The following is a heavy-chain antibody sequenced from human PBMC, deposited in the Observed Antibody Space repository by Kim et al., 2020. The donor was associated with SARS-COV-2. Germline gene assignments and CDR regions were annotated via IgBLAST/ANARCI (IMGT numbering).Heavy chain of an antibody. CDR3: ARGPKTQLLLYYCCGMDV. CDR2: ITHSGRT. Sequence: SETLSLTCAVYGGSFSGYYWSWIRQPPGKGLEWIGEITHSGRTNYNPSLKSRVSISVDTSKTQFSLKLSSVSAADTAVYYCARGPKTQLLLYYCCGMDVWGQGTTVAVSS. D-gene: IGHD1-26*01. J-gene: IGHJ6*02. CDR1: GGSFSGYY. V-gene: IGHV4-34*01.